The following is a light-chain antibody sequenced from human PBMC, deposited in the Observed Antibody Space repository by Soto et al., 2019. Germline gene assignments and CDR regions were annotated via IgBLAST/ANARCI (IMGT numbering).Light chain of an antibody. CDR3: GTWDSSLSAGPVV. J-gene: IGLJ2*01. Sequence: QSVLTQPPSVSAAPGQKVTISCSGSSSNIGNNYVSWYQQLPGTAPKLLIYGNNKRPSGIPDRFSGSKSGTSATLGITGLQTGDEADYYCGTWDSSLSAGPVVFGGGTKLTVL. V-gene: IGLV1-51*01. CDR1: SSNIGNNY. CDR2: GNN.